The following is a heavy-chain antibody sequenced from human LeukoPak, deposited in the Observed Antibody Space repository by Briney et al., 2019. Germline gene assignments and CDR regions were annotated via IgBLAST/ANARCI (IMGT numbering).Heavy chain of an antibody. Sequence: ASVKVSCKASGYTFTGYYMHWVRQAPGQGLEWMGWINPNSGGTNYAQKFQGRVTMTRDTSISTAYMELSRLRSDDTAVYYCARDLTRHSSSLGGYRGQGTLVTVSS. J-gene: IGHJ4*02. CDR2: INPNSGGT. CDR3: ARDLTRHSSSLGGY. CDR1: GYTFTGYY. V-gene: IGHV1-2*02. D-gene: IGHD6-13*01.